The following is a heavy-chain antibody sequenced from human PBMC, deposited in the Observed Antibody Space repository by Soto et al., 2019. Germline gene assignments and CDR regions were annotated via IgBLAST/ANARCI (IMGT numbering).Heavy chain of an antibody. D-gene: IGHD6-19*01. CDR2: ISGGGSST. V-gene: IGHV3-23*01. Sequence: EVQLLESGGGLAQPGGSLRLSCAASGFSFAGYAMSWVRQAPGKGLEWVSGISGGGSSTYYPDSVKGRFTISRDNSGNTFYHQMSSLRAEDTAVYYCAKSRGWSPYSYAWDVWGQGTTVTVSS. CDR3: AKSRGWSPYSYAWDV. J-gene: IGHJ6*02. CDR1: GFSFAGYA.